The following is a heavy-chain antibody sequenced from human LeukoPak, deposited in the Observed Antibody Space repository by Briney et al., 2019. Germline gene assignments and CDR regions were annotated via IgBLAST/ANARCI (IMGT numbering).Heavy chain of an antibody. J-gene: IGHJ4*02. CDR2: IWYDGSNK. Sequence: GRSLRLSCAAPGFTFSSYGMHWVRQAPGKGLEWVAVIWYDGSNKYYADSVKGRFTISRDNSKNTLYLQMNSLRAEDTAVYYCARDPLLRYFDWLLSPSPAFDYWGQGTLVTVSS. V-gene: IGHV3-33*01. D-gene: IGHD3-9*01. CDR3: ARDPLLRYFDWLLSPSPAFDY. CDR1: GFTFSSYG.